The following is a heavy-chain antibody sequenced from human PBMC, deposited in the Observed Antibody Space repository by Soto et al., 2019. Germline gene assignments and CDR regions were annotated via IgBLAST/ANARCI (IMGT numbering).Heavy chain of an antibody. CDR3: ARHYDILTVDY. CDR1: GFTVSSNY. Sequence: GGSLRLSCAASGFTVSSNYMSWVRQAPGKGLEWVSVIYSGGSTYYADSVKGRFTISRDNSKNTLYLQMNSLRAEDTAVYYCARHYDILTVDYWGQGTLVTVSS. J-gene: IGHJ4*02. CDR2: IYSGGST. V-gene: IGHV3-66*04. D-gene: IGHD3-9*01.